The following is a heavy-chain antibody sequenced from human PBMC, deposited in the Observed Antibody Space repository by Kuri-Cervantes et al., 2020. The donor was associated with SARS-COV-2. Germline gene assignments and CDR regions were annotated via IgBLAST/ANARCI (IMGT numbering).Heavy chain of an antibody. J-gene: IGHJ4*02. CDR2: IYSSGST. V-gene: IGHV3-53*01. CDR3: ARSTVGFDS. D-gene: IGHD4-23*01. CDR1: GFSVRSNY. Sequence: GESLKISCAASGFSVRSNYMSWVRQAPGKGLEWVSSIYSSGSTYYADSVKGRFTSSRENYKNTVYLQLNSLRVEDTAVYYCARSTVGFDSWGRGTLVTVSS.